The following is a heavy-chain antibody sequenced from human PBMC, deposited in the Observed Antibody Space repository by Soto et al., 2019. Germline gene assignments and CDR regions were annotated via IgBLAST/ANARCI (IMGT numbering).Heavy chain of an antibody. CDR1: GFTFSSYA. Sequence: GGSLRLSCAASGFTFSSYAMSWVRQAPGKGLEWVSAISGSGVSTYYADSVKGRFTISRDNSKNTLYLQMNSLRAEDTAVYYCAKDEGELDSFDYWGQGTLVTVSS. D-gene: IGHD1-26*01. CDR2: ISGSGVST. J-gene: IGHJ4*02. V-gene: IGHV3-23*01. CDR3: AKDEGELDSFDY.